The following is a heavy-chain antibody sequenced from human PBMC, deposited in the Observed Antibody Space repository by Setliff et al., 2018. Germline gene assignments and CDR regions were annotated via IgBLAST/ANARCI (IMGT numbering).Heavy chain of an antibody. V-gene: IGHV3-21*01. J-gene: IGHJ6*02. CDR2: ISYGSSYI. Sequence: NPSCTTSGFTFGDYTMNWVRQAPGKGLEWVASISYGSSYIYYADSVKGRFSISRDNAKNSLYLQMNSLKAADTAMYYCASPDGRTRYCSGGSCSYSTDVWGQGTTVTVSS. CDR3: ASPDGRTRYCSGGSCSYSTDV. D-gene: IGHD2-15*01. CDR1: GFTFGDYT.